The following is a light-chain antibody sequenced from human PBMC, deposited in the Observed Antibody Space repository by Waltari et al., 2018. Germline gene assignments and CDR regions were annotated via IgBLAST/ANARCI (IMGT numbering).Light chain of an antibody. CDR3: QQRSGWPPT. V-gene: IGKV3-11*01. CDR1: QSSDNF. J-gene: IGKJ4*01. CDR2: DSS. Sequence: EMVLTQPPATLSLSPGARATLYCRASQSSDNFFAWYQQKPGQAPRPLIYDSSNRATDIPARFSGSGSGTDFTLTISSLEPEDFAVYYCQQRSGWPPTFGGGTKVDI.